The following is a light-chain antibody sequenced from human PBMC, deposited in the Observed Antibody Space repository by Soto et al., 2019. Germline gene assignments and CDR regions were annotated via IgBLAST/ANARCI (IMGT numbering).Light chain of an antibody. CDR1: QSVSSN. J-gene: IGKJ5*01. CDR3: QQYNNWPYT. CDR2: GAS. Sequence: EIVMTQSPATLSVSPGERATLSCRASQSVSSNLAWYQRRPGQAPRLVIYGASTRVTGIPARFSGSGSGTEFTLSISSLHSEDFAVYYCQQYNNWPYTFGQGTRLEIK. V-gene: IGKV3-15*01.